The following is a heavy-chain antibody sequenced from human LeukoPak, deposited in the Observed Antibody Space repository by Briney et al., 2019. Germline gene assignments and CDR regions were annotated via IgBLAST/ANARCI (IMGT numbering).Heavy chain of an antibody. J-gene: IGHJ4*02. CDR2: IVHSDSYT. V-gene: IGHV5-10-1*01. CDR3: ARGHTSASYYGVDY. Sequence: ESLKISCRGAGCSFINYWISWWGQLPAKGLEWMGRIVHSDSYTNYNPSFQSHVTISANKYANNAYLLRSSRKTADTATVYCARGHTSASYYGVDYWGKGTMVTVSS. D-gene: IGHD1-26*01. CDR1: GCSFINYW.